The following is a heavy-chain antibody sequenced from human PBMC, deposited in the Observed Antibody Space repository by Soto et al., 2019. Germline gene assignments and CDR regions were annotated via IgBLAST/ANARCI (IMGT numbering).Heavy chain of an antibody. CDR1: GFSLSNARMG. Sequence: QVTLKESGPVLVNPTEPLTLTCTVSGFSLSNARMGVSWIRQPPGKALEWLAHIFSNDEKSYSTSLKSRLTITKDTSNSQVVLTMTNMDPVDTATYYCALPPTECSGGSCYSDWGQGTLVTVSS. CDR3: ALPPTECSGGSCYSD. J-gene: IGHJ4*02. D-gene: IGHD2-15*01. CDR2: IFSNDEK. V-gene: IGHV2-26*01.